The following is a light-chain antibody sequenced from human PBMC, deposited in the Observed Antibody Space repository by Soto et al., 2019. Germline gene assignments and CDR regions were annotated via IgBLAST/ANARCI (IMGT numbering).Light chain of an antibody. CDR2: MAS. Sequence: DIQMTQSPSTLSASVGDRVTITCRANQSIYTWLAWYQHKPGKAPKFLIYMASSLENGVPSRFSSSGSGTEFTLTISSLQPDDFATYVCEQYVKYPVTFGQGTKVEIK. CDR3: EQYVKYPVT. CDR1: QSIYTW. V-gene: IGKV1-5*03. J-gene: IGKJ1*01.